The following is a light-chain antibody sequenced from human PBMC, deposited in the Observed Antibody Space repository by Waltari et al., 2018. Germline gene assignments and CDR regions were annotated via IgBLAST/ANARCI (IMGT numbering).Light chain of an antibody. CDR2: EVS. CDR3: SSYAGSNAHVV. CDR1: SSAVGGYNY. J-gene: IGLJ2*01. V-gene: IGLV2-8*01. Sequence: QSALTQPPSASGSPGQSVTIPCTGTSSAVGGYNYVSWYQQHPGNAPKLMIYEVSKRPSGVPVRFSGSESGNTASLTVSGLQADDEADYYCSSYAGSNAHVVFGGGTKLTVL.